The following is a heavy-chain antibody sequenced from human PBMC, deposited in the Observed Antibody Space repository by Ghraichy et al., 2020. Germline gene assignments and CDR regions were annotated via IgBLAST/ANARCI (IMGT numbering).Heavy chain of an antibody. CDR1: GFSLSTSGVG. CDR3: AQSTYSGSYLGSLDLDY. CDR2: IYWNDDK. V-gene: IGHV2-5*01. D-gene: IGHD1-26*01. Sequence: SGPTLVKPTQTLTLTCTFSGFSLSTSGVGVGWIRQPPGKALEWLALIYWNDDKRYSPSLKSRLTITKDTSKNQVVLTMTNMDPVDTATYYCAQSTYSGSYLGSLDLDYWGQGTLVTVSS. J-gene: IGHJ4*02.